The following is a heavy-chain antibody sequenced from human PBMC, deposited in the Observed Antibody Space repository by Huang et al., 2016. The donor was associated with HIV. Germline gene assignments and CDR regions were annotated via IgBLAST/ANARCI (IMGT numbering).Heavy chain of an antibody. Sequence: QVQLQESGPGLVKPSETLSLTCTVSGGSVSRGSYYWSWIRQPPGKGLAWIGYIYYSGSTNYHHALKSRVTISVDRSKNQFSLKLSSVTAADTAVYYCARTAITMIVVVTPYFDYWGQGTLVTVSS. CDR2: IYYSGST. CDR3: ARTAITMIVVVTPYFDY. V-gene: IGHV4-61*01. D-gene: IGHD3-22*01. CDR1: GGSVSRGSYY. J-gene: IGHJ4*02.